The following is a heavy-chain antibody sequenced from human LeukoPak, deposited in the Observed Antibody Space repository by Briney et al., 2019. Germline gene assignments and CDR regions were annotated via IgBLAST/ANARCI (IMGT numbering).Heavy chain of an antibody. D-gene: IGHD3-10*01. CDR3: AKDSITRRITMVRGVYDY. J-gene: IGHJ4*02. CDR2: ISGSGGST. Sequence: GGSLRLSCAASGFTFSSYEMNWIRQVPGKGLEWVSAISGSGGSTYYADSVKGRFTISRDNSKNTLYLQMNSLRAEDTAVYYCAKDSITRRITMVRGVYDYWGQGTLVTVSS. CDR1: GFTFSSYE. V-gene: IGHV3-23*01.